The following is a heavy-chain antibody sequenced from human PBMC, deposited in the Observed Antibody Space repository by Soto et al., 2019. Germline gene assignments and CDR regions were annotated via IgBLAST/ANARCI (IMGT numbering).Heavy chain of an antibody. CDR3: TTQGFTSGYYSTAYFDY. CDR2: IKSKTDDGTT. Sequence: PGGSLRLSCAASGFTFTNTWMNWVRQAPGKGLEWVGRIKSKTDDGTTDYAAPVKGRFIISRDDSKNMLYLQMNSLKTEDTGLYYCTTQGFTSGYYSTAYFDYWGQGTLVTVSS. CDR1: GFTFTNTW. V-gene: IGHV3-15*07. D-gene: IGHD6-19*01. J-gene: IGHJ4*02.